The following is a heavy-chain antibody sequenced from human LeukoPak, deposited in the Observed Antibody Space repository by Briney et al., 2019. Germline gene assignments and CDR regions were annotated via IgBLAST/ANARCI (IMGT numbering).Heavy chain of an antibody. D-gene: IGHD3-10*01. CDR1: GFTFSSYG. CDR3: ARDQPVRGVPDY. Sequence: GGSLRLSCAASGFTFSSYGMHWVRQAPGKGLEWVAVIWYDGSNKYYADSVKGRYTISRDNSKNTLYLQMNSLRAEDTAVYYCARDQPVRGVPDYWGQGTLVTVSS. CDR2: IWYDGSNK. J-gene: IGHJ4*02. V-gene: IGHV3-33*01.